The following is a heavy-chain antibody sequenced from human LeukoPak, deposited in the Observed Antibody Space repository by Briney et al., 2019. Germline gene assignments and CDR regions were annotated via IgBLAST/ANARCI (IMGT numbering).Heavy chain of an antibody. CDR2: IYDNGST. CDR1: GGSISRSNW. D-gene: IGHD5-24*01. V-gene: IGHV4-4*02. J-gene: IGHJ4*02. CDR3: SRAQSNQMATKI. Sequence: SETLSLTCAVSGGSISRSNWWSWVRQSPGKGLEWIGEIYDNGSTNYNPSLKSRVTISVDKSKNQFSLKLSSVTAADTAVYYCSRAQSNQMATKIWGQGTLVTVSS.